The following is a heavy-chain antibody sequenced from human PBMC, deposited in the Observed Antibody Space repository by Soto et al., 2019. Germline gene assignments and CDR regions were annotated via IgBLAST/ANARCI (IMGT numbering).Heavy chain of an antibody. V-gene: IGHV4-31*03. D-gene: IGHD3-22*01. CDR3: ARVPVLRITMIVVVFDI. CDR2: IYYSGST. J-gene: IGHJ3*02. CDR1: GGSISSGGYY. Sequence: QVQLQESGPGLVKPSKTLSLTCTVSGGSISSGGYYWSWIRQHPGKGLEWIGYIYYSGSTYYNPSLKSRVTISVDTSKNQFSLKLSSVTAADTAVYYCARVPVLRITMIVVVFDIWGQGTMVTVSS.